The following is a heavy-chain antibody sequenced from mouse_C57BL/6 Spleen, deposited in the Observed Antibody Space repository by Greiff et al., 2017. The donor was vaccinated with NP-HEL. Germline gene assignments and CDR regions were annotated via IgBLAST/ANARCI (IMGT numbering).Heavy chain of an antibody. CDR3: ARPNYYGYDGYFDV. CDR2: ISSGSSTI. CDR1: GFTFSDYG. Sequence: EVKVVESGGGLVKPGGSLKLSCAASGFTFSDYGMHWVRQAPEKGLEWVAYISSGSSTIYYADTVKGRFTISRDNAKNTLFLQMTSLRSEDTAMYYCARPNYYGYDGYFDVWGTGTTVTVSS. J-gene: IGHJ1*03. V-gene: IGHV5-17*01. D-gene: IGHD2-2*01.